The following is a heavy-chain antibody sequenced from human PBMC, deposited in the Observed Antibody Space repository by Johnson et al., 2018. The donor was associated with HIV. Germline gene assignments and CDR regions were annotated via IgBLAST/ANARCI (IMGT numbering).Heavy chain of an antibody. J-gene: IGHJ3*02. CDR2: INWNSGSI. D-gene: IGHD3-22*01. CDR3: ARGSSYYYDSSGSDAFDI. CDR1: GFTFDDYA. V-gene: IGHV3-9*01. Sequence: VQLVESGGGVVQPGRSLRLSCAASGFTFDDYAMNWVRQAPGKGLEWVSGINWNSGSIAYADSVKGRFTISRDNAKKSLYLQMNSLRAEDTAVYYCARGSSYYYDSSGSDAFDIWGQGTMVTVSS.